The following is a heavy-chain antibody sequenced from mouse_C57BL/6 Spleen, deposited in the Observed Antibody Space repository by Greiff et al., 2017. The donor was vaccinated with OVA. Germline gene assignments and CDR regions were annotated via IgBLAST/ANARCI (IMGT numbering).Heavy chain of an antibody. V-gene: IGHV5-16*01. CDR3: AREGDYYGSSFGAWFAY. Sequence: DVKLVESEGGLVQPGSSMKLSCTASGFTFSDYYMAWVRQVPEKGLEWVANINYDGSSTYYLDSLKSRFIISRDNAKNILYLQMSSLKSEDTATYYCAREGDYYGSSFGAWFAYWGQGTLVTVSA. J-gene: IGHJ3*01. D-gene: IGHD1-1*01. CDR2: INYDGSST. CDR1: GFTFSDYY.